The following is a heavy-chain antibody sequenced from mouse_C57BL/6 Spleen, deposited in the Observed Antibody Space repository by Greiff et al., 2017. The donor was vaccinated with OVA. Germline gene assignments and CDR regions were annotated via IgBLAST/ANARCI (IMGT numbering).Heavy chain of an antibody. CDR2: LYPGDGDT. J-gene: IGHJ1*03. CDR3: ARVGEYDGYCDV. V-gene: IGHV1-82*01. Sequence: QVQLQQSGPELVKPGASVKISCKASGYAFSSSWMNWVKQRPGKGLEWIGRLYPGDGDTNYNGKFKGKATLTADKSSSTAYMQLSSLTSEDSAVYCCARVGEYDGYCDVWGTGTTVTVSS. D-gene: IGHD2-14*01. CDR1: GYAFSSSW.